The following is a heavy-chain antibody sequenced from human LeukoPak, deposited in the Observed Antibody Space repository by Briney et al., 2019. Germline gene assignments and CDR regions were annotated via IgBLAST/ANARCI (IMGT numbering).Heavy chain of an antibody. D-gene: IGHD5-24*01. CDR2: IYSGGST. J-gene: IGHJ4*02. CDR1: GFTVSSNY. V-gene: IGHV3-53*04. CDR3: ARVGRWLQSSFDY. Sequence: GGPLRLSCAASGFTVSSNYMSWVRQAPGKGLDWVSVIYSGGSTYYADPVKGRFTISRHNSKNTLYLQMNSLRAEDTAVYYCARVGRWLQSSFDYWGQGTLVTVSS.